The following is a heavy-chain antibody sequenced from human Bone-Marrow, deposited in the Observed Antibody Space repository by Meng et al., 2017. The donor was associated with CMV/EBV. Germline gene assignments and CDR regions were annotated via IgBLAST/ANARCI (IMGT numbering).Heavy chain of an antibody. CDR1: GFTFGSFA. Sequence: GESLKISCAASGFTFGSFALHWVRQAPGKGLEWVAIISYDGGNEYYADSVKGRFTISRDNSKNTLYLQMNSLRAEDTAVYYCARVVGSLQYYYYYYGMDVWGQGTTVTGSS. J-gene: IGHJ6*02. CDR3: ARVVGSLQYYYYYYGMDV. CDR2: ISYDGGNE. V-gene: IGHV3-30*04. D-gene: IGHD1-26*01.